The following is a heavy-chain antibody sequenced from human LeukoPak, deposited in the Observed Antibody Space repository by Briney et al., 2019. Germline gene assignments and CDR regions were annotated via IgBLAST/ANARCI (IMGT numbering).Heavy chain of an antibody. CDR2: ISWNSGSI. CDR1: GFTFDDYA. J-gene: IGHJ3*02. CDR3: AKVYSPSRIVGATHGAFDI. D-gene: IGHD1-26*01. V-gene: IGHV3-9*01. Sequence: GRSLRLSCAASGFTFDDYAMHWVRQAPGKGLEWVSGISWNSGSIGYADSVKGRFTISRDNAKNSLYLQMNSLRAEDTALYYCAKVYSPSRIVGATHGAFDIWDQGTMVTVSS.